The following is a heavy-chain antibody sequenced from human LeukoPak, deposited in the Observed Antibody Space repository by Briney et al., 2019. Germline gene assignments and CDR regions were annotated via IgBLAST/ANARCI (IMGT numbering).Heavy chain of an antibody. D-gene: IGHD3-10*01. J-gene: IGHJ4*02. V-gene: IGHV3-7*01. CDR2: IKQDGSEK. CDR1: GFTFSSYW. Sequence: GGSLRLSCAVSGFTFSSYWMSWVRQAPGKGLEWVSNIKQDGSEKYYVDSVKGRFTISRDNAKNSLYLQMNSLRAEDTAVYYCAREGKTPYYYGSGSYYRPDYWGQGTLVTVSS. CDR3: AREGKTPYYYGSGSYYRPDY.